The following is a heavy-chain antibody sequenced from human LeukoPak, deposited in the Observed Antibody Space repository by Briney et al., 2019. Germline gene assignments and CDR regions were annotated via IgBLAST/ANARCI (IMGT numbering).Heavy chain of an antibody. CDR2: IIQDGSVT. J-gene: IGHJ4*02. CDR3: ATDDYRGLGY. D-gene: IGHD3-16*01. Sequence: GGSLRLSCAASGITFSNYWMHWVRRAPGKGLVWVSHIIQDGSVTFYADSVKGRFTISRDNAKNTVYLQMNSLRTEDTAVYYCATDDYRGLGYWGQGTLVTVSS. V-gene: IGHV3-74*01. CDR1: GITFSNYW.